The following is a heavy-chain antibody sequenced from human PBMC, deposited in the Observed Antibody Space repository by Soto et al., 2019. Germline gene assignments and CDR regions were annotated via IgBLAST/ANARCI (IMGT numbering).Heavy chain of an antibody. Sequence: QVQLVESGGGVVQPGRSLRLSCAASGFTFSSYGMHWVRQAPGKGLEWVAVISYDGSNKYYADSVKGRFTISRDNSKNTLYLQMNSLRAEDTAVYYCANQNSDSSGYYYVDYYYGMDVWGQGTTVTVSS. D-gene: IGHD3-22*01. CDR3: ANQNSDSSGYYYVDYYYGMDV. CDR1: GFTFSSYG. V-gene: IGHV3-30*18. J-gene: IGHJ6*02. CDR2: ISYDGSNK.